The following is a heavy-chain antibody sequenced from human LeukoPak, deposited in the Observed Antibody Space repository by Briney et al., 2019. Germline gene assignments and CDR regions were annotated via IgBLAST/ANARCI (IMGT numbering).Heavy chain of an antibody. CDR3: TRGPADFDY. Sequence: GRSLRLSCTASGFTFGDYAMSWVRQAPGKGLEWVGLIRSKAYGGTTEYAASVKGRFTISRDDSKGIAHLQMNSLKTEDTAVYYCTRGPADFDYWGQGTLVTVSS. CDR1: GFTFGDYA. J-gene: IGHJ4*02. CDR2: IRSKAYGGTT. V-gene: IGHV3-49*04.